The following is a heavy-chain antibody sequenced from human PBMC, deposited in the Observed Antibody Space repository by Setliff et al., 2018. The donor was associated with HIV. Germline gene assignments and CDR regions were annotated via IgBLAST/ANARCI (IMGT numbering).Heavy chain of an antibody. Sequence: KTSETLSLTCAVYGGSFSDYYWSWIRQPPGKGLEWIGEINHSGSTNYNPSLKSRVTISVDTSKNQFSLKLSSVTAADTAVYYCARGGRSLAAQTWFDPWGQGTLVTVSS. CDR2: INHSGST. CDR1: GGSFSDYY. V-gene: IGHV4-34*01. CDR3: ARGGRSLAAQTWFDP. J-gene: IGHJ5*02. D-gene: IGHD6-6*01.